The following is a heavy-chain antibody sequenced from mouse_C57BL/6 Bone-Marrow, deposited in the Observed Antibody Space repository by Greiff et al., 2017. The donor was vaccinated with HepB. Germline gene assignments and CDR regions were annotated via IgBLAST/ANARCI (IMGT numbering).Heavy chain of an antibody. CDR2: ISDGGSYT. CDR1: GFTFSSYA. CDR3: ARDPHYYGSPLDY. D-gene: IGHD1-1*01. Sequence: EVKVVESGGGLVKPGGSLKLSCAASGFTFSSYAMSWVRQTPEKRLEWVATISDGGSYTYYPDNVKGRFTISRDNAKNNLYLQMSHLKSEDTAMYYCARDPHYYGSPLDYWGQGTTLTVSS. V-gene: IGHV5-4*01. J-gene: IGHJ2*01.